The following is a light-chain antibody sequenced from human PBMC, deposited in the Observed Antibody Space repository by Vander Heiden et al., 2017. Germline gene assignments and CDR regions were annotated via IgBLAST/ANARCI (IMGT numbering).Light chain of an antibody. CDR1: QSVSSSY. J-gene: IGKJ4*01. V-gene: IGKV3-20*01. Sequence: EILLTQSPGTLSLSPGERATLSCRASQSVSSSYLAWYQQRPGQAPRLLIYGASGRATGIPDRFSGSGSGTDFTLTISRLEPEDFAVYYCQQYGSSPLTFGGGTKVEIK. CDR3: QQYGSSPLT. CDR2: GAS.